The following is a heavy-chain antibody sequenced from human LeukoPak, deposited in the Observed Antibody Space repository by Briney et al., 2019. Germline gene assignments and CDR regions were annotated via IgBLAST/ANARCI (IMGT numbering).Heavy chain of an antibody. J-gene: IGHJ4*02. V-gene: IGHV3-23*01. D-gene: IGHD1-26*01. CDR3: ASALRIYYYFDY. Sequence: GGSLRLSCAASGFTFNSYALSWVRQAPGKGLEWVSAISDSGGNTYYADSVKGRFTISRDNSKNTLYLQMHSLRAEDTAVYYCASALRIYYYFDYWGQGTLVTVSS. CDR1: GFTFNSYA. CDR2: ISDSGGNT.